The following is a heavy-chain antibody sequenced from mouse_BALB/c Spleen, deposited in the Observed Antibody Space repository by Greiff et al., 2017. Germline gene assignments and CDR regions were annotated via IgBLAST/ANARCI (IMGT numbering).Heavy chain of an antibody. CDR2: IYPGDGDT. Sequence: VQLQQSGAELARPGASVKLSCKASGYTFTSYWMQWVKQRPGQGLEWIGAIYPGDGDTRYTQKFKGKATLTADKSSSTAYMQLSSLASEDSAVYYCARSGYDYDSYYAMDYWGQGTSVTVSS. V-gene: IGHV1-87*01. D-gene: IGHD2-4*01. J-gene: IGHJ4*01. CDR3: ARSGYDYDSYYAMDY. CDR1: GYTFTSYW.